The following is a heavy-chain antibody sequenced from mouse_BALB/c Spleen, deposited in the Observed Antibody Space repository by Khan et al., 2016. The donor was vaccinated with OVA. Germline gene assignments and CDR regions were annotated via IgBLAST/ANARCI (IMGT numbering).Heavy chain of an antibody. J-gene: IGHJ2*01. V-gene: IGHV1-77*01. CDR3: ARSGYGSLGY. D-gene: IGHD1-1*01. CDR2: IYPGSGST. CDR1: GSTFTDYI. Sequence: QVQLQESGPVLVKPGASVTLSCKASGSTFTDYIINWVRQRTGQGLEWIGQIYPGSGSTYYNEKFKGKATLTADKSSNTAYMQLRSLTSEDSAVYCCARSGYGSLGYWGQGTTLTVSS.